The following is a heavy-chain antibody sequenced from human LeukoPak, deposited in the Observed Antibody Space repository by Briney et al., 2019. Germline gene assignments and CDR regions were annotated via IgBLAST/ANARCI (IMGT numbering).Heavy chain of an antibody. D-gene: IGHD3-16*01. CDR2: ISYDGSNK. CDR3: ARDGPWGFVYYYYGMDV. CDR1: GFTFSSYA. J-gene: IGHJ6*02. Sequence: GGSLRLSCAASGFTFSSYAMHWVRQAPGKGLEGVAVISYDGSNKYCADSVKGRFTISRDNSKNTLYLQMNSLRAEDTAVYYCARDGPWGFVYYYYGMDVWGQGTTVTVSS. V-gene: IGHV3-30*04.